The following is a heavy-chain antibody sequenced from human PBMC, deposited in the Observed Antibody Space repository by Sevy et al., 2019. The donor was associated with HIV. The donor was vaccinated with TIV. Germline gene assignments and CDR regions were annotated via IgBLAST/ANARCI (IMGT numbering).Heavy chain of an antibody. CDR2: IKSKPYGGTT. V-gene: IGHV3-49*03. J-gene: IGHJ4*02. D-gene: IGHD2-2*01. CDR3: TSVPSDYQVLPSFDY. Sequence: GGSLRLSCTASGFTFGAYAISWFRQAPGKGLEWVAFIKSKPYGGTTEYAASVKGRFIISRDDSESIAYLELNNLETEDTGFYYCTSVPSDYQVLPSFDYWGQGTLVTVSS. CDR1: GFTFGAYA.